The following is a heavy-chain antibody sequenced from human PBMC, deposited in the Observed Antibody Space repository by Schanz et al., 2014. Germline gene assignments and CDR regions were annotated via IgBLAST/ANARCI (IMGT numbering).Heavy chain of an antibody. CDR1: GFTFSAYW. D-gene: IGHD1-26*01. J-gene: IGHJ4*02. V-gene: IGHV3-7*01. Sequence: EVQLVESGGGLVQPGGSLRLSCAASGFTFSAYWMTWVRQAPGKGLDWVGIIKPDGSEKFYVDSVKGRFTISRDNAKNLMYLHLNSLRAEDTAVYYCARGGATRFDYWGQGTLVTVSS. CDR3: ARGGATRFDY. CDR2: IKPDGSEK.